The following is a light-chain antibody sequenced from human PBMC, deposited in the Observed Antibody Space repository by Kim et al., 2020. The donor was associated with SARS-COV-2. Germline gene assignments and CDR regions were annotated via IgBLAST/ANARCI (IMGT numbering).Light chain of an antibody. V-gene: IGLV10-54*01. CDR3: SAWDSSLTDVL. Sequence: QAGLTQPPSVSKGLRQTATLTCTGNSNNVGNRGAAWLQQHQGHPPKLLFYRNTSRPSGISERLSASRSGNTASLTITGLQPEDEADYYCSAWDSSLTDVLFGGGTQLTVL. CDR1: SNNVGNRG. CDR2: RNT. J-gene: IGLJ2*01.